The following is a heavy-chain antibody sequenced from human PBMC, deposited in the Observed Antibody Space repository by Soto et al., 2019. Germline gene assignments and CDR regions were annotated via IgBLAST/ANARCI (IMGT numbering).Heavy chain of an antibody. Sequence: GGSLRLSCAASGFTFSSYGIHWVRQAPGKGLEWVAVISYDGSNKYYADSVKGRFTISRDNSKNTLYLQMNSLRAEDTAVYYCAKDHWVATETYYYYGMDGWGQETTVTVSS. D-gene: IGHD5-12*01. J-gene: IGHJ6*01. V-gene: IGHV3-30*18. CDR1: GFTFSSYG. CDR3: AKDHWVATETYYYYGMDG. CDR2: ISYDGSNK.